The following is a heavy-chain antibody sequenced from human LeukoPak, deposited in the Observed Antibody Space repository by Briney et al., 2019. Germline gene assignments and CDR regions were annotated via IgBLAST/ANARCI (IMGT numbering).Heavy chain of an antibody. J-gene: IGHJ6*02. V-gene: IGHV3-23*01. D-gene: IGHD3-10*01. CDR3: AKEGPYYYGSGSYRPYYYYGMDV. CDR2: ISVSGGST. Sequence: PGGSLRLSCAASGFTFSSYAMSWVRQAPGKGLEWVSAISVSGGSTYYADSVKGRFTISRDNSKNTLYLQMNSLRAEDTAVYYCAKEGPYYYGSGSYRPYYYYGMDVWGQGTTVTVSS. CDR1: GFTFSSYA.